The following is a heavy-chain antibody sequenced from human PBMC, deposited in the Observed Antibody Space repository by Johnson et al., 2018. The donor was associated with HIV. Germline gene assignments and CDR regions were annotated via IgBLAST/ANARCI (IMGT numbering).Heavy chain of an antibody. J-gene: IGHJ3*02. V-gene: IGHV3-NL1*01. CDR2: LSSGGDT. CDR1: GFTFRNYG. Sequence: VQLVESGGGVVQPGGSLRLSCAASGFTFRNYGTHWVRQAPGKGLEWVSVLSSGGDTYYTDSVNGRFTISRENSKNTLYLQMNSLRAEDTAVYYCARDDYGGLDAFDIWGQGTMVTVSS. D-gene: IGHD4-23*01. CDR3: ARDDYGGLDAFDI.